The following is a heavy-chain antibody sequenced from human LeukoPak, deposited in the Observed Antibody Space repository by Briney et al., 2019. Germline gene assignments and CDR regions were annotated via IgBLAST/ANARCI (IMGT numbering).Heavy chain of an antibody. CDR1: GYTFTGYY. V-gene: IGHV1-2*02. Sequence: ASVKVSCKASGYTFTGYYMHWVRQAPGQGLEWMGWINPNSGGTNYAQKFQGRVTMTRDTSISTAYMELSRLRSDDTAVYYCARDVGEYCSSTSCYASDHWGQGTLVTVSS. D-gene: IGHD2-2*01. CDR2: INPNSGGT. CDR3: ARDVGEYCSSTSCYASDH. J-gene: IGHJ4*02.